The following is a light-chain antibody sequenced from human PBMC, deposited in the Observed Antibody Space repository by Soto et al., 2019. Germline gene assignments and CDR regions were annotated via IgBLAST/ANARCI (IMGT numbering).Light chain of an antibody. J-gene: IGLJ3*02. CDR3: CSFVGSHWV. Sequence: SVLTQPRSVSESPGQSVTISCTGTSSDIGRYIYVSWYQQHPGKAPKLLIYDVTRRPSGVPDRFSGSKSDNTASLTISGLQAEDEADYYCCSFVGSHWVFGGGTKLTVL. CDR1: SSDIGRYIY. V-gene: IGLV2-11*01. CDR2: DVT.